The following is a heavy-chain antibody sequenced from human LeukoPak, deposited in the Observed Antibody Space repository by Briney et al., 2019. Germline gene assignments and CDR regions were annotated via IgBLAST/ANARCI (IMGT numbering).Heavy chain of an antibody. CDR3: ARAHLSSASTDYMTV. J-gene: IGHJ6*03. CDR1: GFTFNRRG. V-gene: IGHV3-30*02. CDR2: IRYDGGET. Sequence: GGSLRLSCAASGFTFNRRGMHWVRQAPGKGLEWVAFIRYDGGETFYADFVKGRFTISRDNSKNTLSLQLNTLRPEDTAVYYCARAHLSSASTDYMTVWGKGTTVTVSS. D-gene: IGHD6-6*01.